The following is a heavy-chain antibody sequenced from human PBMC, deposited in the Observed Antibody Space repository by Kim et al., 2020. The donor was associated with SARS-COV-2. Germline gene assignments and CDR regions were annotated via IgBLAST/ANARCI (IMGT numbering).Heavy chain of an antibody. D-gene: IGHD6-19*01. V-gene: IGHV1-2*02. CDR2: INPNSGGT. CDR1: GYTFTGYY. CDR3: ARVRHSSGWYVERVFDY. Sequence: ASVKVSCKASGYTFTGYYMHWVRQAPGQGLEWMGWINPNSGGTNYAQKFQGRVTMTRDTSISTAYMELSRLRSDDTAVYYCARVRHSSGWYVERVFDYWGQGTLVTVSS. J-gene: IGHJ4*02.